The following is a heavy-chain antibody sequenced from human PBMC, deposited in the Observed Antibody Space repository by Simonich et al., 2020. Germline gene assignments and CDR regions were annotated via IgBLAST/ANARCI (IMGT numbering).Heavy chain of an antibody. Sequence: QVQLVQSGAEVKKPGASVKVSCKASGYTFTSYGISWVRQAPGQGLEWMGRISAYNGNTNYAQKRQGRVTMTTDTATSTAYMELRSLRSDDAAVYYCARDQGGRAAAATDYWGQGTLVTVSS. J-gene: IGHJ4*02. D-gene: IGHD6-13*01. CDR2: ISAYNGNT. CDR3: ARDQGGRAAAATDY. V-gene: IGHV1-18*01. CDR1: GYTFTSYG.